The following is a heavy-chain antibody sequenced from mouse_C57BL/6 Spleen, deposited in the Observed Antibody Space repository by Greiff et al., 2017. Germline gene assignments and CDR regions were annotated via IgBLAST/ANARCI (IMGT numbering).Heavy chain of an antibody. CDR2: IDPSDSYT. Sequence: QVQLQQPGAELVKPGASVKLSCKASGYTFTSYWMQWVKQRPGQGLEWIGEIDPSDSYTNYNQKFKGKATLTVDTSSSTAYMQLSSLTSEDSAVYYCARGIYYGNHAWFAYWGQGTLVTVSA. V-gene: IGHV1-50*01. CDR3: ARGIYYGNHAWFAY. CDR1: GYTFTSYW. J-gene: IGHJ3*01. D-gene: IGHD2-1*01.